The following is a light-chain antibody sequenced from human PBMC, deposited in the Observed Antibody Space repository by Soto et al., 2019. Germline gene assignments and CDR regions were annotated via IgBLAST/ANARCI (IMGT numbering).Light chain of an antibody. Sequence: QSALTQPASVSGSPGQSITISCTGTSSDIGSYNHVSWYQQPPGTAPKLIIYEVNNRPSGVPVRFSGSKSGTTASLTISGLQAEDEADYYCNSFTTSSTHVFGTGTKLTVL. J-gene: IGLJ1*01. CDR1: SSDIGSYNH. V-gene: IGLV2-18*02. CDR3: NSFTTSSTHV. CDR2: EVN.